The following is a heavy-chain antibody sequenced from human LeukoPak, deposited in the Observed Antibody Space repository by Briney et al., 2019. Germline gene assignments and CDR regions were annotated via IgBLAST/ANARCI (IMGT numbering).Heavy chain of an antibody. J-gene: IGHJ4*02. CDR1: GFTFSSYA. CDR3: ARRNVDTAMAYFDY. Sequence: GGSLRLSCAASGFTFSSYAMHWVRQAPGKGLEYVSAISNNGGSTYYANSVKGRFTISRDNSKNTLYLQMGSLRAEDMAVYYCARRNVDTAMAYFDYWGQGTLVSVSS. D-gene: IGHD5-18*01. V-gene: IGHV3-64*01. CDR2: ISNNGGST.